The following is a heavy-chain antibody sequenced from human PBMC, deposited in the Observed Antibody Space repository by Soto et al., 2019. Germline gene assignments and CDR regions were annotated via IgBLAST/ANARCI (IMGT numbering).Heavy chain of an antibody. CDR1: GGSISSGGYY. D-gene: IGHD2-15*01. J-gene: IGHJ6*02. CDR2: IYYSGST. Sequence: SETLSLTCTVSGGSISSGGYYWSWIRQHPGKGLEWIGYIYYSGSTYYNPSLKSRVTISVDTSKNQFSLKLSSVTAADTAVYYCARDRRYCSGGGCYYYGMDVWGQGTTVTVSS. V-gene: IGHV4-31*03. CDR3: ARDRRYCSGGGCYYYGMDV.